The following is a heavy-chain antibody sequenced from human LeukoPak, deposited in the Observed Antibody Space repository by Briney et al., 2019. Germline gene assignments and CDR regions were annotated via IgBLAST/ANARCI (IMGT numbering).Heavy chain of an antibody. D-gene: IGHD6-13*01. Sequence: SETLSLTCTVSGGSVSSGSSYLSWIRQPAGKGLEWIGRISSSGRTLYNPSLKSRVTILEDTSKSQFSLRLSSVTAADTAVYFCARLISAAGEDYYFYYMDVWGRGTTVTVSS. CDR3: ARLISAAGEDYYFYYMDV. J-gene: IGHJ6*03. CDR2: ISSSGRT. V-gene: IGHV4-61*02. CDR1: GGSVSSGSSY.